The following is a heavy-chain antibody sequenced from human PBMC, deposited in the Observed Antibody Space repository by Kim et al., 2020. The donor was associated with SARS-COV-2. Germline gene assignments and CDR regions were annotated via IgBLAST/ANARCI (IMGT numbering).Heavy chain of an antibody. CDR3: ARDRGSGSPPDYYYGMDV. CDR2: IIPILSIA. CDR1: GGTFSSYA. D-gene: IGHD1-26*01. Sequence: SVKVSCKASGGTFSSYAISWVRQAPGQGLEWMGRIIPILSIANYAQKFQVRVTITADKSTSTAYMELSSLRSEDTAVYYCARDRGSGSPPDYYYGMDVWGQGTTVTVSS. V-gene: IGHV1-69*04. J-gene: IGHJ6*02.